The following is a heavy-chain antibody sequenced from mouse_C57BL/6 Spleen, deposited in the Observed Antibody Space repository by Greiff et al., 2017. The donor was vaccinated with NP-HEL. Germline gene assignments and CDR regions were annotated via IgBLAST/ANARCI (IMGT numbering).Heavy chain of an antibody. J-gene: IGHJ1*03. V-gene: IGHV1-80*01. D-gene: IGHD1-1*01. CDR2: IYPGDGDT. CDR3: AIYYYGSSYHWYFDV. Sequence: VQLQQSGAELVKPGASVKISCKASGYAFSSYWMNWVKQRPGKGLEWIGQIYPGDGDTNYNGKFKGKATLTADKSSSTAYMQLSSLTSEDSAVYFCAIYYYGSSYHWYFDVWGTGTTVTVSS. CDR1: GYAFSSYW.